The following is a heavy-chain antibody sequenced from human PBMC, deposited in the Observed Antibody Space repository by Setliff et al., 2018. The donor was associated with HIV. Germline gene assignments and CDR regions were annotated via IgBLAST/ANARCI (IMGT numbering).Heavy chain of an antibody. J-gene: IGHJ5*02. D-gene: IGHD3-3*01. CDR1: GGSISSTNW. CDR3: ARDRRSIFGVDTKNWFDP. Sequence: SETLSLTCAVSGGSISSTNWWSWVRQPPGKGLEWIGHIYTSGSTNYNPSLKSRVTISVDTSKNQFSLKLSSVTAADTAVYYCARDRRSIFGVDTKNWFDPWGQGTLVTVSS. V-gene: IGHV4-4*02. CDR2: IYTSGST.